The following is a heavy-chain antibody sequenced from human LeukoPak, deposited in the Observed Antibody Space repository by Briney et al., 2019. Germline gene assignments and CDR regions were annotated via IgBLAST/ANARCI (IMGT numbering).Heavy chain of an antibody. CDR2: IWFDGSKK. D-gene: IGHD4-17*01. Sequence: PGRSLRLSCAASGFTFSSYGMHRVRQAPGKGLEWVAVIWFDGSKKYYADSVKGRFTISRDNSKNTLYLQMNSLRAEDTAVYYCARYAGDFRAFDIWGQGTLVTVSS. CDR3: ARYAGDFRAFDI. V-gene: IGHV3-33*08. J-gene: IGHJ3*02. CDR1: GFTFSSYG.